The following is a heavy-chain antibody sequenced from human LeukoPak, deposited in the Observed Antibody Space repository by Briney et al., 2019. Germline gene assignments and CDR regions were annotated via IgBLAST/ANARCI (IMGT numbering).Heavy chain of an antibody. Sequence: SETLSLTCPVSGGSLSSGRYYWSWIRQPAGMGLEWIGRIYTSGSTNYNPSLKSRVTISVDTSKNQFSLKLSSVTAADTAVYYCARGNGDYFDYWGQGTLVTVSS. V-gene: IGHV4-61*02. CDR1: GGSLSSGRYY. CDR3: ARGNGDYFDY. CDR2: IYTSGST. J-gene: IGHJ4*02.